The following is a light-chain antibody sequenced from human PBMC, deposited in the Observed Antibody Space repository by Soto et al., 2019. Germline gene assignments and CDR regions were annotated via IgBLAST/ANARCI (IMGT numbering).Light chain of an antibody. V-gene: IGLV2-14*03. CDR1: SSYVGNYNY. J-gene: IGLJ1*01. Sequence: QSALTQPASVSGSPGQSITISCTGTSSYVGNYNYVSWYQQYPGKAPKLLISDVSYRPSGVSNRFSGSKSGNTASLTISGLQAEDEADYYCSSLITSTSYVFGTGTKVTVL. CDR3: SSLITSTSYV. CDR2: DVS.